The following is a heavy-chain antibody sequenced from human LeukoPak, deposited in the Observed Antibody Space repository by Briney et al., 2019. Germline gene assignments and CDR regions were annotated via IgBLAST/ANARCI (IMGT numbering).Heavy chain of an antibody. D-gene: IGHD3-22*01. CDR1: GGSFSGYY. V-gene: IGHV4-34*01. CDR3: ATYDSSGYYPYWYFDL. Sequence: SETLSLTCAVYGGSFSGYYWSWIRQPPGKGLEWIGEINHSGSTIYNPSLKSRVTISVDTSKNQFSLKLSSVTAADTAVYYCATYDSSGYYPYWYFDLWGRGTLVTVSS. J-gene: IGHJ2*01. CDR2: INHSGST.